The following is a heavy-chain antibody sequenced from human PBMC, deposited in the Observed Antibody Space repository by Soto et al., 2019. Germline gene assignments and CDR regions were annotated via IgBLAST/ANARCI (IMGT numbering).Heavy chain of an antibody. J-gene: IGHJ5*02. CDR1: GYTFTSYG. D-gene: IGHD2-15*01. CDR3: ARDVRRYCSGGSCYSGWFDP. CDR2: ISAYNGNT. V-gene: IGHV1-18*01. Sequence: QVQLVQSGAEVKKPGASVKVSCKASGYTFTSYGISWVRQAPGQGLEWMGWISAYNGNTNYAQKLQGRVTVTTDTSTSTAYMELRSLRSDDTAVYYCARDVRRYCSGGSCYSGWFDPWGQGTLVTVSS.